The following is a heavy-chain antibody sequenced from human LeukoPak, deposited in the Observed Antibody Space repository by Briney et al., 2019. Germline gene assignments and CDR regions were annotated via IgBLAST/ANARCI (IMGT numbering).Heavy chain of an antibody. CDR2: ISTTGST. J-gene: IGHJ4*02. CDR1: GGSINNPNYY. Sequence: SQTPSLTCTVSGGSINNPNYYWSWIRQPAGKGLEWIGRISTTGSTYGPSLKSRAIISIDTSKNQFSLILSSATAADTAVYYCASHQYGSGSYYHDYWGQGALVTVSS. D-gene: IGHD3-10*01. CDR3: ASHQYGSGSYYHDY. V-gene: IGHV4-61*02.